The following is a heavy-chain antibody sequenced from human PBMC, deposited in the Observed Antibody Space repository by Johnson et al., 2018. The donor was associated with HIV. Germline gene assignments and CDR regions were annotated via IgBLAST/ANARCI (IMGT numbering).Heavy chain of an antibody. V-gene: IGHV3-23*04. CDR3: ARQPDNCWSSDAFDI. Sequence: VQLVESGGGLVQPGGSLRLSCEASGFTVSSNSLSWVRQAPGKGLEWVSTISGSGGSTYYADSVKGRFTISRDNAKNSVFLQMNSLRVEDTAIYYCARQPDNCWSSDAFDIWGQGTMVTVSS. J-gene: IGHJ3*02. D-gene: IGHD3-3*01. CDR1: GFTVSSNS. CDR2: ISGSGGST.